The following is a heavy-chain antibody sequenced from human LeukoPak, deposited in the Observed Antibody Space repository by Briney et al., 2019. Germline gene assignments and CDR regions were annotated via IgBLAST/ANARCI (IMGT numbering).Heavy chain of an antibody. J-gene: IGHJ3*02. D-gene: IGHD3-10*01. V-gene: IGHV3-23*01. CDR2: ISGSGGST. Sequence: GGSLRLSCAASGFTFSSYAMSWVRQAPGKGLEWVSAISGSGGSTYYADSVKGRFTISRDNSKNTLYLQMNSLRAEDTAVYYCAKDQPYYYGSGSYYDAFDIWGQGTMVTASS. CDR3: AKDQPYYYGSGSYYDAFDI. CDR1: GFTFSSYA.